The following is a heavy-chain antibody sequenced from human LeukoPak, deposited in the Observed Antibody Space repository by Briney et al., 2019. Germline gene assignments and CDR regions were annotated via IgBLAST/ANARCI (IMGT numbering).Heavy chain of an antibody. CDR1: GYTFTGYY. J-gene: IGHJ4*02. V-gene: IGHV1-2*06. D-gene: IGHD5-12*01. CDR2: INPNSGGT. Sequence: ASVKVSCKASGYTFTGYYMHWVRQAPGQGLEWMGRINPNSGGTNYAQKFQGRVTMTRDTSISTAYMELSRLRSDDTAVYYCARGWLDRRVSLYYWGQGTLVTVSS. CDR3: ARGWLDRRVSLYY.